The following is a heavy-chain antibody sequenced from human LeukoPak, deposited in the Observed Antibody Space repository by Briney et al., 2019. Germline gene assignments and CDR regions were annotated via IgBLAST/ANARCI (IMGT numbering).Heavy chain of an antibody. CDR1: GGPISSYY. D-gene: IGHD4-17*01. J-gene: IGHJ4*02. V-gene: IGHV4-59*01. CDR2: IYYSGST. CDR3: ARVGYGDAIDY. Sequence: PSQTLSLTCTVSGGPISSYYWSWIRQPPGKELEWIGYIYYSGSTNYNPSLNSRVTISVDTSKNHFSPKLSSVTAADTAVYYCARVGYGDAIDYWGQGTLVTVSS.